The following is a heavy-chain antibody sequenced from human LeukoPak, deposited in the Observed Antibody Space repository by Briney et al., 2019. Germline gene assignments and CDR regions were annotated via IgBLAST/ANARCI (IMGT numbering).Heavy chain of an antibody. CDR1: GFTFSTYS. D-gene: IGHD6-6*01. CDR3: AREKYSSSSVPFDY. J-gene: IGHJ4*02. V-gene: IGHV3-21*01. CDR2: ISSSGSYL. Sequence: GGSLRLSCAASGFTFSTYSMNWVRQAPGKGLEWVSSISSSGSYLYYSDSLKGRVTISRDNAKNSLYLQMNSLRAEDTAVYYCAREKYSSSSVPFDYWGQGTLVTVSS.